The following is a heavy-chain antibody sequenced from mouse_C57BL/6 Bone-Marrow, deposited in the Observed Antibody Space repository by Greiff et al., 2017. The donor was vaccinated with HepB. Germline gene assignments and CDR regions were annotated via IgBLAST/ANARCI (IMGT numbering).Heavy chain of an antibody. CDR2: INPNNGGT. CDR3: ASEGGAGVAY. Sequence: EVQLQQSGPELVKPGASVKISCKASGYTFTDYYMNWVKQSHGKSLEWIGDINPNNGGTSYNQKFKGKATLTVDKSSSTAYMELRSLTSEDSAVYYCASEGGAGVAYWGQGTLVTVSA. J-gene: IGHJ3*01. CDR1: GYTFTDYY. V-gene: IGHV1-26*01. D-gene: IGHD1-1*02.